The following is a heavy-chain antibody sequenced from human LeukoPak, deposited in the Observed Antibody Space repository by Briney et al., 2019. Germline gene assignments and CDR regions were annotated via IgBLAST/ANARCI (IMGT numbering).Heavy chain of an antibody. V-gene: IGHV4-61*02. CDR1: GGSISSGDYY. CDR3: ARESVSGDYGGGGHFDY. Sequence: SETLSLTCTVSGGSISSGDYYWSWIRQPPGKGLEWIGRIYTSGSTNYNPSLKSRVTISVDTSKNQFSLKLSSVTAADTAVYYCARESVSGDYGGGGHFDYWGQGTLVTVSS. D-gene: IGHD4-23*01. J-gene: IGHJ4*02. CDR2: IYTSGST.